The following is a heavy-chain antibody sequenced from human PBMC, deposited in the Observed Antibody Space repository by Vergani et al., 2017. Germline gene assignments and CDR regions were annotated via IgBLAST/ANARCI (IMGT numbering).Heavy chain of an antibody. Sequence: QVQLQESGPGLVKPSETLSLTCTVSGGSISSYYWSWIRQPPGKGLEWIGYIYYSGSTNYNPSLKSRVTISVDKSKNQFSLKLSSVTAADTAVYYSARDRGDMVRGVIHHNYYFDYWGQGTLVTVSS. V-gene: IGHV4-59*12. CDR1: GGSISSYY. CDR2: IYYSGST. D-gene: IGHD3-10*01. J-gene: IGHJ4*02. CDR3: ARDRGDMVRGVIHHNYYFDY.